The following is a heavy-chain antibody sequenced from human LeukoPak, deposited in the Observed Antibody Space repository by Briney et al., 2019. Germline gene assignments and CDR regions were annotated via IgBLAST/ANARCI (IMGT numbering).Heavy chain of an antibody. CDR1: GYTFTSYG. J-gene: IGHJ4*02. CDR3: ARLWFEALNPDC. Sequence: ASVKVSCKASGYTFTSYGISWVRQAPGQGLEWMGWISAYNGNTNYAQKPQGRVTMTTDTSTSTAHMELRSLRSDDTAVYYCARLWFEALNPDCWGQGTLVTVSS. V-gene: IGHV1-18*01. CDR2: ISAYNGNT. D-gene: IGHD3-10*01.